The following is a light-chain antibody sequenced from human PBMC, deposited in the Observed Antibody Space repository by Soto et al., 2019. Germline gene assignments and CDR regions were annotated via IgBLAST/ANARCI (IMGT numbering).Light chain of an antibody. Sequence: EIVLTQSPGTLSLSPGERATLSCRASQSVNSNYLAWYQRKPGQAPRLLIYGASNRATDIPYRFSASGSGTDFTLTITRLEAEDFAIYCCQQYDSTRPTFGQGTKVE. V-gene: IGKV3-20*01. CDR1: QSVNSNY. CDR2: GAS. CDR3: QQYDSTRPT. J-gene: IGKJ1*01.